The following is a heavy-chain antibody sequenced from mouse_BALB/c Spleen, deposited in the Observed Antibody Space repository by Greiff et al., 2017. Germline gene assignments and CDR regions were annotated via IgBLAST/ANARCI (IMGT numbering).Heavy chain of an antibody. V-gene: IGHV1-4*01. D-gene: IGHD2-1*01. CDR2: INPSSGYT. Sequence: VQLQQSGADLARPGASVKMSCKASGYTFTSYTMHWVNQRPGQGLEWIGYINPSSGYTNYNQKFKDKATLTADKSSSTAYMQLSSLTSEDSAVYYCASKGGYGNYYAMDDWGQGTSGTVSS. CDR3: ASKGGYGNYYAMDD. J-gene: IGHJ4*01. CDR1: GYTFTSYT.